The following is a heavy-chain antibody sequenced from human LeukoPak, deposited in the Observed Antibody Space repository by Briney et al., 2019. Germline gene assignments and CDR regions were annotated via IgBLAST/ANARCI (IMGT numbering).Heavy chain of an antibody. V-gene: IGHV5-51*01. J-gene: IGHJ4*02. CDR1: GYSFPTYW. CDR2: IYPDESNI. D-gene: IGHD2-2*03. CDR3: ARPPSRGYSSSFEY. Sequence: GESLKISCKCSGYSFPTYWIAWVRQMPGKGLEWMGIIYPDESNIRYSPSFQGQVTISADKSISTAYLQWSSLKASDTAMYYCARPPSRGYSSSFEYWGQGTLVTVSS.